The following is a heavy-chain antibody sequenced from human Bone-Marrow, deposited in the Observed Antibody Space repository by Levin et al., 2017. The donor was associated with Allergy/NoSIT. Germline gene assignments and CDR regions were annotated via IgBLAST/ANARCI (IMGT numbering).Heavy chain of an antibody. D-gene: IGHD2-2*01. V-gene: IGHV4-30-4*01. Sequence: RSQTLSLTCTVSGGSISSVLYYWSWIRQSPGKGLEWIGYIHYRGSTSYNPSLKTRLTISLDTSKNQFSLKLNSVTAADTAVYYCASVVPAATRHWFDPWGQGTLVTVSS. CDR2: IHYRGST. CDR1: GGSISSVLYY. J-gene: IGHJ5*02. CDR3: ASVVPAATRHWFDP.